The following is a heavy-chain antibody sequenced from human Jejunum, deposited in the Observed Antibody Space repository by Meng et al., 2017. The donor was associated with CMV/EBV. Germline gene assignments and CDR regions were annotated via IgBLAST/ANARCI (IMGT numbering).Heavy chain of an antibody. V-gene: IGHV3-9*01. CDR2: ISWNSGSV. J-gene: IGHJ4*02. Sequence: NFHEYAMHWVRRVPGKGLEWVSGISWNSGSVGYADSVKGRFTISRDNAKNSLYLQMNSLRADDTALYYCAKAPSGGWNYFFYFDNWGQGTQVTVSS. CDR1: NFHEYA. CDR3: AKAPSGGWNYFFYFDN. D-gene: IGHD1-7*01.